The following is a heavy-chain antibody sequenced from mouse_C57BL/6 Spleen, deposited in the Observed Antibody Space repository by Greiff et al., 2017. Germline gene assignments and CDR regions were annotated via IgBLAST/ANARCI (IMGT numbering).Heavy chain of an antibody. Sequence: QVQLQQSGAELVRPGASVKLSCKASGYTFTDYYINWVKQRPGQGLEWIARIYPGSGNTYYNEKFKGKATLTAEKSSSTAYMQLSSLTSEDSAVYFCASSYGSSYDWYFDVWGTGTTVTVSS. CDR2: IYPGSGNT. J-gene: IGHJ1*03. V-gene: IGHV1-76*01. D-gene: IGHD1-1*01. CDR1: GYTFTDYY. CDR3: ASSYGSSYDWYFDV.